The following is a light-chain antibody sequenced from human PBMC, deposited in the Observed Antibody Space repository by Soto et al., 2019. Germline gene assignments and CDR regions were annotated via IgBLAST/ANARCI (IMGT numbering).Light chain of an antibody. J-gene: IGKJ1*01. V-gene: IGKV3D-15*01. CDR3: QQYNNWPQT. CDR1: QTVDSN. Sequence: DIVLTQSPGTLSLSPGERATLSCRASQTVDSNFLAWYQQKPGQAPRLLIYAASTRATGIPDRFSGSGSGTEFTLTISSLQSEDFAEYHCQQYNNWPQTFGQGTKVDI. CDR2: AAS.